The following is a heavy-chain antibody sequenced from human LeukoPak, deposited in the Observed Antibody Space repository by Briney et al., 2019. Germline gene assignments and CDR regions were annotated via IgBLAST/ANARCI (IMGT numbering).Heavy chain of an antibody. CDR2: INHSGST. CDR1: GGSFSGYY. V-gene: IGHV4-34*01. Sequence: SETLSLTCAVYGGSFSGYYWSWIRQPPGKGLEWIGEINHSGSTNYNPSLKSRVTISVDTSKNQFSLELSSVTAADTAVYYCARGRRGAVGDAFDIWGQGTMVTVSS. J-gene: IGHJ3*02. CDR3: ARGRRGAVGDAFDI. D-gene: IGHD6-19*01.